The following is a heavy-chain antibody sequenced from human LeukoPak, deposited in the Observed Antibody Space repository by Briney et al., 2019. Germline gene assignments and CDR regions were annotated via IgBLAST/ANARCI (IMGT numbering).Heavy chain of an antibody. CDR3: ARRALRNFDY. J-gene: IGHJ4*02. V-gene: IGHV4-61*02. D-gene: IGHD5-12*01. Sequence: SETLSLTCTVSGGSISSGSYYWSWIRQPAGKGLEWIGRIYTSGSTNYNPSLKSRVTISVDTSKNQFSLKLSSVTAADTAVYYCARRALRNFDYWGQGTLVTVSS. CDR1: GGSISSGSYY. CDR2: IYTSGST.